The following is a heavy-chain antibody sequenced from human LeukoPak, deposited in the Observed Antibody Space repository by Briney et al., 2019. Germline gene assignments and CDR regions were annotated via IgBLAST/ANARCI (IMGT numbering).Heavy chain of an antibody. CDR1: GYTFTGYY. V-gene: IGHV1-2*02. CDR3: ARDLYGGTSATFDY. D-gene: IGHD4-23*01. CDR2: INPNSGGT. J-gene: IGHJ4*02. Sequence: ASVKVSCKASGYTFTGYYMHWVGQAPGQGLEWMGLINPNSGGTYYAQKFQGRVTMTSDTSISTAYMELSRLRSDNTAVYYCARDLYGGTSATFDYWGQGTLVTVSS.